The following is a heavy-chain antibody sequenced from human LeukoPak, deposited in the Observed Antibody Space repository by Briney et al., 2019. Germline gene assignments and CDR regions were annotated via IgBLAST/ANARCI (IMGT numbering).Heavy chain of an antibody. CDR1: GGSISSYY. V-gene: IGHV4-59*01. D-gene: IGHD5-24*01. J-gene: IGHJ4*02. CDR3: ARVVDHGYSDY. CDR2: IYYSGST. Sequence: PSETLSLTCTVSGGSISSYYWSWIRQPPGKGLEWIGYIYYSGSTKYNPSLKSRVTISVDTSKNPFSLELSSVTAADTAVYYCARVVDHGYSDYWGLGTLVTVSS.